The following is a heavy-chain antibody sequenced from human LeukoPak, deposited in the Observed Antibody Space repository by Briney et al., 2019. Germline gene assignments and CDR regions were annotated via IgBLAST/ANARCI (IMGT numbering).Heavy chain of an antibody. CDR3: ARGHSSGSDAFDI. Sequence: ASVKVSCKASGYTFTSYGISWARQAPGQGLEWMGWINAYNGNTNYAQKLQGRVTMTTDTSMSTAYMELRSLRSDDTAVYYCARGHSSGSDAFDIWGQGTMVTVSS. D-gene: IGHD6-19*01. CDR2: INAYNGNT. CDR1: GYTFTSYG. J-gene: IGHJ3*02. V-gene: IGHV1-18*01.